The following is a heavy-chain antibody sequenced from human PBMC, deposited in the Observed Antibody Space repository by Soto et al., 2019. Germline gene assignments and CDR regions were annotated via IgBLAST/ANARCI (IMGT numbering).Heavy chain of an antibody. V-gene: IGHV3-30*18. Sequence: GGNLGISCAASGFTFSSYGMHWVRQAPGKGLEWVAVISYDGSNKYYADSVKGRFTISRDNSKNTLYLQMNSLRAEDTAVYDYEKYHFIAVAAPLCFLPCCPRPLVTV. CDR3: EKYHFIAVAAPLCFLP. CDR1: GFTFSSYG. D-gene: IGHD6-19*01. CDR2: ISYDGSNK. J-gene: IGHJ5*02.